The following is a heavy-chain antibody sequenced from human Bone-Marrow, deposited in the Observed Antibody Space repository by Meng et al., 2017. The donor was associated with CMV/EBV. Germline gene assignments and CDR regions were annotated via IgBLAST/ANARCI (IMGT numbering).Heavy chain of an antibody. CDR2: IIPILGIA. Sequence: SVKVSCKASGGTFSSYTISWVRQPPGQGLEWMGRIIPILGIANYAQKFQGRVTITADKSTSTAYMELSSLRSEDTAVYYCAREDYSNYFRVDPWGQGTLVTVSS. J-gene: IGHJ5*02. D-gene: IGHD4-11*01. CDR1: GGTFSSYT. CDR3: AREDYSNYFRVDP. V-gene: IGHV1-69*04.